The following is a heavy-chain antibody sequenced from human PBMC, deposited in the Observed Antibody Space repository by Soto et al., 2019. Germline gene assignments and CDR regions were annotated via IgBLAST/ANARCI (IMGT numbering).Heavy chain of an antibody. Sequence: ASVKVSCKASGYTFTSYGISWVRQAPGQGLEWMGWISAYNGNTNYAQKLQGRVTMTTDTSTSTAYMELRSLRSDDTAVYYCARRFPPYYDNDCGSYRFDSFDYWGQGTLVTVSS. CDR1: GYTFTSYG. CDR3: ARRFPPYYDNDCGSYRFDSFDY. J-gene: IGHJ4*02. D-gene: IGHD3-16*02. V-gene: IGHV1-18*01. CDR2: ISAYNGNT.